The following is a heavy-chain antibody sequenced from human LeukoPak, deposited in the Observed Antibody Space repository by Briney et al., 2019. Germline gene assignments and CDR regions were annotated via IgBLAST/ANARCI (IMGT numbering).Heavy chain of an antibody. CDR3: ARELMVRGVIHWFDP. J-gene: IGHJ5*02. CDR2: INPNSGGT. CDR1: GYTFTGYY. Sequence: ASVKVSCKASGYTFTGYYMHWVRQAPGQGLEWIGWINPNSGGTNYAQKFQGRVTMTRDTSISTAYMELSRLRSDDTAVYYCARELMVRGVIHWFDPWGQGTLVTVSS. D-gene: IGHD3-10*01. V-gene: IGHV1-2*02.